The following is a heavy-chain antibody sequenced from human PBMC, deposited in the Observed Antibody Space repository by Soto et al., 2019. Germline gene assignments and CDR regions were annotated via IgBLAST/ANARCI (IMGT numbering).Heavy chain of an antibody. J-gene: IGHJ4*02. Sequence: GGSLRLSCAASGFTFDDYAMHWVRQAPGKGLEWVSGISWNSGSIGYADSVKGRFTISRDNAKNSLYLQMNSLRAEDTALYYCAKGSPRSPDIVVVVAASPGIDYWGQGTLVTVSS. D-gene: IGHD2-15*01. CDR1: GFTFDDYA. V-gene: IGHV3-9*01. CDR2: ISWNSGSI. CDR3: AKGSPRSPDIVVVVAASPGIDY.